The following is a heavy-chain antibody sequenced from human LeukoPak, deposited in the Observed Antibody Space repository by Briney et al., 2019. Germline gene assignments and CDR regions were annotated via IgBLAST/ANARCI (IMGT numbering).Heavy chain of an antibody. J-gene: IGHJ5*02. D-gene: IGHD3-22*01. CDR3: ARGRGDSSGYYWFDP. V-gene: IGHV4-34*01. Sequence: SETLSLTCAVYGGSFSGYYWSWIRQPPGKGLEWIGEINHSGSTNYNPSLKSRVTISVDTSKNQFSLKLTSVTAADTAVYYCARGRGDSSGYYWFDPWGQGTLVTVSS. CDR2: INHSGST. CDR1: GGSFSGYY.